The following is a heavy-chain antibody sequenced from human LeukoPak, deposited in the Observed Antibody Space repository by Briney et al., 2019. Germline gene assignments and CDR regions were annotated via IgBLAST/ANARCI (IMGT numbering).Heavy chain of an antibody. V-gene: IGHV3-64*01. CDR1: GFSFSTYT. CDR3: ARDGFDY. J-gene: IGHJ4*02. Sequence: PGGSLRLSFAASGFSFSTYTMHWVGQAPGKGLEYVSAINSNEDTTYYANSVKGRFTISRDNSKNTMYLQMGTLRAEDMAVYYCARDGFDYWGQGTLVTVSS. CDR2: INSNEDTT.